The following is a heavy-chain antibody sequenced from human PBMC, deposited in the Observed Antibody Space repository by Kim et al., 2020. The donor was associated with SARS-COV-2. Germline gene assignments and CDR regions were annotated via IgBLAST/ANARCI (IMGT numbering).Heavy chain of an antibody. D-gene: IGHD6-19*01. J-gene: IGHJ3*02. Sequence: GGSLRLSCAASGFTFSSYSMTWVRQAPGKGLEWVANIKQDGNQKYYVDSVKGRFTISRDNAKNSLYLQMNSLRAEDTAVYYCARDGDLYSSGKDAFDIWG. CDR3: ARDGDLYSSGKDAFDI. V-gene: IGHV3-7*03. CDR1: GFTFSSYS. CDR2: IKQDGNQK.